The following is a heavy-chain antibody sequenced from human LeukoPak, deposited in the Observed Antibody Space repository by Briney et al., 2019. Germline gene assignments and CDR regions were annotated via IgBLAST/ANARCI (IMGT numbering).Heavy chain of an antibody. CDR1: GFTVSSIY. D-gene: IGHD3-22*01. V-gene: IGHV3-23*01. CDR3: AKSSYYDSSGYYREYYFDY. Sequence: GGSLRLSCAASGFTVSSIYMSWVRPAPGKGLEWVSAISGSGGSTYYADSVKGRFTISRDNSKNTLYLQMNSLRAEDTAVYYCAKSSYYDSSGYYREYYFDYWGQGTLVTVSS. CDR2: ISGSGGST. J-gene: IGHJ4*02.